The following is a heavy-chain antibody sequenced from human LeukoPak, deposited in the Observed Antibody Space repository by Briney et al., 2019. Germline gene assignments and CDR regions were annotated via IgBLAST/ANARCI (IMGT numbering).Heavy chain of an antibody. CDR2: IILSFGAE. D-gene: IGHD5-24*01. CDR1: GHTYRSYS. J-gene: IGHJ4*02. CDR3: ATWGVLPGLPEVAMVFDD. V-gene: IGHV1-69*01. Sequence: SVKLLCNSSGHTYRSYSIRWVRQAPGQAFEWMRGIILSFGAENYAQKFQGRVTITADESTRTAYMELSSLRSEDTAVYYCATWGVLPGLPEVAMVFDDCGEGTLVT.